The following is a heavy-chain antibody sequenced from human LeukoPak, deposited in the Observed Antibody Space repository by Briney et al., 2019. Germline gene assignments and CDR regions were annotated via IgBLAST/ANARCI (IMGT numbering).Heavy chain of an antibody. CDR3: ARAEYGAALGAFDI. D-gene: IGHD2/OR15-2a*01. V-gene: IGHV1-2*02. CDR2: INPGSGGT. J-gene: IGHJ3*02. Sequence: ASVKVSCKASGYTFTDYYIHWVRQAPGQGFEWMGWINPGSGGTYYPQKFRGRVTMTRDTSTSTVYMELSSLRSEDTAVYYCARAEYGAALGAFDIWGQGTMVTVSS. CDR1: GYTFTDYY.